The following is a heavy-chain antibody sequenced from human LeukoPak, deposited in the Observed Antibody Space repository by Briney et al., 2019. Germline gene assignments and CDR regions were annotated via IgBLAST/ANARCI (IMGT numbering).Heavy chain of an antibody. V-gene: IGHV1-69*04. J-gene: IGHJ4*02. Sequence: SVKVSCKASGGTFSSYAISWVRQAPGQGLEWMGRIIPILGIANYAQKFQGRVTITADKSTSTAYMELSSLRSEDTAVYYCARDSSGHYYFDYWGQGTLVTVS. CDR3: ARDSSGHYYFDY. CDR2: IIPILGIA. CDR1: GGTFSSYA. D-gene: IGHD6-19*01.